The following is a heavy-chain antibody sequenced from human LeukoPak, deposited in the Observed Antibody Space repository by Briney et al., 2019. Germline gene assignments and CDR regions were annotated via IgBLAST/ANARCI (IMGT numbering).Heavy chain of an antibody. CDR2: INGSGDAT. V-gene: IGHV3-23*01. D-gene: IGHD2-21*01. CDR1: GFTFSNYW. CDR3: AKSDCGSDGCKLLNY. Sequence: PGGSLRLSCAASGFTFSNYWMSWVRQAPGKGLEWVSSINGSGDATKYADSVMGRFTISRDNSKDTVSLQMNSLRAEDTAVYYCAKSDCGSDGCKLLNYWGQGTLVTASS. J-gene: IGHJ4*02.